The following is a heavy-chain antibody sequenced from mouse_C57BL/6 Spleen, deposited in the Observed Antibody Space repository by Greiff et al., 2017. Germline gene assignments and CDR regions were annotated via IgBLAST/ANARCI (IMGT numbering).Heavy chain of an antibody. V-gene: IGHV1-72*01. Sequence: QVQLQQPGAELVKPGASVKLSCKASGYTFTSYWMHWVKQRPGRGLEWIGRIDPNSGGTKYTEKFKSKATLTVDKPSSTAYMQLSSLTSEDSAVYYGAREGYYYGSRSYWYFDVWGTGTTVTVAS. CDR2: IDPNSGGT. D-gene: IGHD1-1*01. CDR3: AREGYYYGSRSYWYFDV. J-gene: IGHJ1*03. CDR1: GYTFTSYW.